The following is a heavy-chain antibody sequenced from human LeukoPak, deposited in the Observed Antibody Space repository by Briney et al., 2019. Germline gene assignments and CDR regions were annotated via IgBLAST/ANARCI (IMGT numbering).Heavy chain of an antibody. CDR2: IKQDGSEK. CDR1: GFTFSSYA. J-gene: IGHJ4*02. Sequence: GGSLRLSCAASGFTFSSYAMSWVRQAPGKGLEWVANIKQDGSEKYYVDSVKGRFTISRDNAKNSLYLQMNSLRAEDTAVYYCARDLGNDYGDLGYFDYWGQGTLVTVSS. CDR3: ARDLGNDYGDLGYFDY. D-gene: IGHD4-17*01. V-gene: IGHV3-7*01.